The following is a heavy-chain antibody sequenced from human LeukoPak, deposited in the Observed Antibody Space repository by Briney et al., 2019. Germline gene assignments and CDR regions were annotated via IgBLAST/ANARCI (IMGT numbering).Heavy chain of an antibody. CDR2: IYHSGST. Sequence: SXTXXVXGGSIXXSNWWXWVRQPPGKGLEWIGEIYHSGSTNYNPSLKSRVTISVGKSKNQFSLKLSSVTAADTAVYYCARLMTTSAYYYYYGMDVWGQGTTVTVSS. CDR1: GGSIXXSNW. CDR3: ARLMTTSAYYYYYGMDV. J-gene: IGHJ6*02. V-gene: IGHV4-4*02. D-gene: IGHD4-11*01.